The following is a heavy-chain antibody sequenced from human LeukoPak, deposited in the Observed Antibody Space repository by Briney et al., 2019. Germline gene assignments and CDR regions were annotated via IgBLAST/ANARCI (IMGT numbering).Heavy chain of an antibody. CDR3: ARWPLITRNRAAAGTVNWFDP. J-gene: IGHJ5*02. D-gene: IGHD6-13*01. CDR2: IYTSGST. CDR1: GGSISSGSYY. Sequence: SETLSLTCTVSGGSISSGSYYWSWIRQPAGKGLEWIGRIYTSGSTNYNPSLKSRVTISVDTSKNQFSLKLSSVTAADTAVYYCARWPLITRNRAAAGTVNWFDPWGQGTLVTVSS. V-gene: IGHV4-61*02.